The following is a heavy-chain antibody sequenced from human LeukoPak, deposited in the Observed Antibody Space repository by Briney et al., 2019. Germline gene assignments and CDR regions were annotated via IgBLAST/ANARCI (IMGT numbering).Heavy chain of an antibody. CDR3: VKVDT. Sequence: GGSLRLTCVASGLTFSTSGMYWVRQSPGKGLDWVAFIRNDGNKKNYAESVKGRFTISRDNSKNTLYLQMDSLSAEDTAVYYCVKVDTWGQGTLVTVSS. CDR1: GLTFSTSG. J-gene: IGHJ4*02. CDR2: IRNDGNKK. D-gene: IGHD5-18*01. V-gene: IGHV3-30*02.